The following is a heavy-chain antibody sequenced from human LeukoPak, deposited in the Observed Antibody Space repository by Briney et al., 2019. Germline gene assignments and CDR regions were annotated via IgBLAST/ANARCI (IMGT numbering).Heavy chain of an antibody. V-gene: IGHV3-66*01. CDR3: AGTYVDTDMVSRTIYYYGMDV. Sequence: GGSLRLSCAASGFTVSSNYMSWVRQAPGKGLEWVSVIYSGGSTYYADSVKGRFTIPKDNSKNTLYLQMNSLRAEDTAVYYCAGTYVDTDMVSRTIYYYGMDVWGQGTTVTVSS. D-gene: IGHD5-18*01. CDR2: IYSGGST. CDR1: GFTVSSNY. J-gene: IGHJ6*02.